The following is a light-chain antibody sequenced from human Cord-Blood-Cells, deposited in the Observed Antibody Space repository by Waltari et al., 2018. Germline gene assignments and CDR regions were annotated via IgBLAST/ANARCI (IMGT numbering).Light chain of an antibody. CDR1: QSVLYSANNKNY. CDR2: CAS. CDR3: QQYDSTPYS. Sequence: DVVMTQSPDSLAVSLGERATINCKSSQSVLYSANNKNYLAWYQQKPGQPPKLLIYCASNRETGVPDRFSGSGSGTDFTLTISSLQAEDVAVYYCQQYDSTPYSFGQGTKLEIK. V-gene: IGKV4-1*01. J-gene: IGKJ2*03.